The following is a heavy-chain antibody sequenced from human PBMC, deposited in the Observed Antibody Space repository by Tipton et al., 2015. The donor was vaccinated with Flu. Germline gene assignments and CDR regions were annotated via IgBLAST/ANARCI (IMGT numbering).Heavy chain of an antibody. D-gene: IGHD1-26*01. CDR3: ARALVGATTVYFGY. V-gene: IGHV4-59*01. CDR1: GGSFTNYY. J-gene: IGHJ4*02. Sequence: TLSLTCTVSGGSFTNYYWSWLRQPPGAGLEWIGDIFHDGTTNYHPSLWSRVTMSLDMSKNQFSLKLSSVTAADTAVYYCARALVGATTVYFGYWGQGTLVTVSS. CDR2: IFHDGTT.